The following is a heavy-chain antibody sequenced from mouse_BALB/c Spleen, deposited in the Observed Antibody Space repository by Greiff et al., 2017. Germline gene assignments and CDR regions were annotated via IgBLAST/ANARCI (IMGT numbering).Heavy chain of an antibody. CDR2: IYPGNSDT. J-gene: IGHJ4*01. CDR3: TRENIGDYDDYYAMDY. Sequence: EVQLQQSGTVLARPGASVKMSCKASGYTFTSYWMHWVKQRPGQGLEWIGAIYPGNSDTSYNQKFKGKAKLTAVTSTSTAYMELSSLTNEDSAVYYCTRENIGDYDDYYAMDYWGQGTSVTVSS. D-gene: IGHD2-4*01. CDR1: GYTFTSYW. V-gene: IGHV1-5*01.